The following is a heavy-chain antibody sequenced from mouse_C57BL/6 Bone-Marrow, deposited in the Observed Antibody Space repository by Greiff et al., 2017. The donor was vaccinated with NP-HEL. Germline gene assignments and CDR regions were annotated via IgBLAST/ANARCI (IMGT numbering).Heavy chain of an antibody. CDR2: IWWGDDN. Sequence: QVTLKESGPGILQPSQTLSLTCSFSGFSLSTFGMGVGWIRQPSGQGLEWLAHIWWGDDNYYNPALKRRLTISKDTSKNQVFLKIANVDTADTATYYCARSDWDGDWYFDVWGTGTTVTVSS. CDR1: GFSLSTFGMG. D-gene: IGHD4-1*01. J-gene: IGHJ1*03. CDR3: ARSDWDGDWYFDV. V-gene: IGHV8-8*01.